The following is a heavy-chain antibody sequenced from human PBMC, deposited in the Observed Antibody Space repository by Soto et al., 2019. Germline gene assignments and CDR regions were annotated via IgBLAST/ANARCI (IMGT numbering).Heavy chain of an antibody. D-gene: IGHD3-22*01. CDR1: GFTFSGYY. J-gene: IGHJ5*02. CDR2: ISDSASTT. V-gene: IGHV3-11*01. CDR3: ARDTAFIASGLFHP. Sequence: TGGSLRLSCAASGFTFSGYYMTWIRQPPGKGLEWVSYISDSASTTHYADSVKGRFTISRDNANKSLYLHMNSLRAEDTAVYYCARDTAFIASGLFHPWGQGTLVTVSS.